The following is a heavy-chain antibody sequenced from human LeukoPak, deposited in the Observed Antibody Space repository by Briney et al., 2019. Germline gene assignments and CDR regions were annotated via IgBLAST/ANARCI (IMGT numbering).Heavy chain of an antibody. V-gene: IGHV1-18*01. J-gene: IGHJ6*03. D-gene: IGHD6-13*01. CDR1: GYTFTSYG. CDR3: AREASQIAAAGMFGVYYYMDV. Sequence: GASVKVSCKASGYTFTSYGISWVRQAPGQGLEWMGWISAYNGNTNYAQKLQGRVTMTTDTSTSTAYMELRSLRSDDTAVYYCAREASQIAAAGMFGVYYYMDVWGKGTTVTVSS. CDR2: ISAYNGNT.